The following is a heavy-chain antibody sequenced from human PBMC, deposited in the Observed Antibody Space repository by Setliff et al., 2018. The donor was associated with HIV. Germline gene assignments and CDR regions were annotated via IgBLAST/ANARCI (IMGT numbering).Heavy chain of an antibody. Sequence: GVSLKISCTTSGFIFGDYAMTWVRQAPGKGLECVGFIRSKAYGGTPEYAASVKDRFTISRDDPKSIAYLQMDSLKTEDTAVYYCTRHGPAPSGTYWDYFDYWGQGTLVTVSS. V-gene: IGHV3-49*04. CDR3: TRHGPAPSGTYWDYFDY. CDR2: IRSKAYGGTP. CDR1: GFIFGDYA. J-gene: IGHJ4*02. D-gene: IGHD1-26*01.